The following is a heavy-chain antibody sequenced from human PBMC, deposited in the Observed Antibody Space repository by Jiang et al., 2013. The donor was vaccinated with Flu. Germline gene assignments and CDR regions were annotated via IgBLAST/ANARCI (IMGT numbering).Heavy chain of an antibody. J-gene: IGHJ4*02. Sequence: GPGLVKPSQTLSLTCTVSGGSISSGSYYWSWIRQPAGKGLEWIGRIYTSGSTNYNPSLKSRVTISVDTSQNQFSLKLSSVTAADTAVYYCARTSGSYYFDSWGQG. CDR2: IYTSGST. CDR1: GGSISSGSYY. CDR3: ARTSGSYYFDS. D-gene: IGHD1-26*01. V-gene: IGHV4-61*02.